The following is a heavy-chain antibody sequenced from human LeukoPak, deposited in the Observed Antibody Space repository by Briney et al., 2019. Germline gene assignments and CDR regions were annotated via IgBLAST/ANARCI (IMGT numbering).Heavy chain of an antibody. J-gene: IGHJ4*02. Sequence: PSETLSLTCAVSGGSFSGYYWSWVRQPPGKGLEWIGEINHSGSTNYNPSLKSRVTISVDASKNQFSLKLSSVTTADTAVYYCARRGSGWHNELYYFDYWGQGTLVTVSS. CDR2: INHSGST. CDR3: ARRGSGWHNELYYFDY. V-gene: IGHV4-34*01. D-gene: IGHD1-26*01. CDR1: GGSFSGYY.